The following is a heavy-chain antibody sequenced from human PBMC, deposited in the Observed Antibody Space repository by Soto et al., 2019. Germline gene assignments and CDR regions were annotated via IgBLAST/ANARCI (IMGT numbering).Heavy chain of an antibody. Sequence: EVQLVESGGGLVQPGGSLRLSCAASGFTFSSHTMNWVRQAPGKGLECVSYISSNSRTIYYADPVKGRFTISRDNAQNSLYLQMNSLRVEDTAVYYCASLGSDYHNDYWGQGTLVTVSS. J-gene: IGHJ4*02. CDR2: ISSNSRTI. CDR1: GFTFSSHT. CDR3: ASLGSDYHNDY. V-gene: IGHV3-48*01. D-gene: IGHD4-17*01.